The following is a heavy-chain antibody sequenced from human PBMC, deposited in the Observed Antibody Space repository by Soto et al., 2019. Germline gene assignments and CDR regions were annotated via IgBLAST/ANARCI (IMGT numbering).Heavy chain of an antibody. J-gene: IGHJ5*02. CDR3: ARDLPRASITGHHEYWFDP. Sequence: PGGSLRLSCAASGFTFSSYGMHWVRQAPGKGLEWVAVIWYDGSNKYYADSVKGRFTISRDNSKNTLYLQMNSLRAEDTAVYYCARDLPRASITGHHEYWFDPWGQGTLVTVSS. CDR2: IWYDGSNK. CDR1: GFTFSSYG. D-gene: IGHD1-20*01. V-gene: IGHV3-33*01.